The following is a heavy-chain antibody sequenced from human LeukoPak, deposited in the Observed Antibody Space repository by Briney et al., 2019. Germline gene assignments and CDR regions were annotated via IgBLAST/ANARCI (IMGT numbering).Heavy chain of an antibody. V-gene: IGHV4-34*01. Sequence: SETLSLTCAVYGGSFSGYYWSWIRQPPGKGLEWIGEINHSGSTNYNPSLKSRVTVSVDTSKNQVSLHLSSVTAADTAVYYCARERVVGATSPFDYWGQETLLTVSS. CDR3: ARERVVGATSPFDY. CDR1: GGSFSGYY. D-gene: IGHD1-26*01. J-gene: IGHJ4*02. CDR2: INHSGST.